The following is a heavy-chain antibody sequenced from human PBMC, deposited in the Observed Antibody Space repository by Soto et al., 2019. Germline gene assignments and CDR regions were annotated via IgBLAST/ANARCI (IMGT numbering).Heavy chain of an antibody. CDR1: GGSISSGDYY. CDR3: ARYKLPHSHHYDGMDV. V-gene: IGHV4-30-4*01. CDR2: IYYSGST. Sequence: SETLSLTCTVSGGSISSGDYYWSWIRQPPGKGLEWIGYIYYSGSTYYNPSLKSRVTISVDTSKNQFSLKLSSVTAADTAVYYCARYKLPHSHHYDGMDVWGQGTTVTVS. D-gene: IGHD1-20*01. J-gene: IGHJ6*02.